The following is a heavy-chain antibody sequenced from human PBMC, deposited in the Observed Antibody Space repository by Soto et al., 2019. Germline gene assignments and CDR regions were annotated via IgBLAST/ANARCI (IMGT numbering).Heavy chain of an antibody. CDR3: AACKVTAFDC. J-gene: IGHJ4*02. CDR2: ISGSGGST. D-gene: IGHD2-21*02. Sequence: EVQLLESGGGLVQPGGSLRLSCAASGFTFSSYAMSWVRQAPGKGLEWVSAISGSGGSTYYADYVKGRFTISRVNSRNTLYLQMNSLRVEDRAVYYCAACKVTAFDCWGQGSLVTFSS. V-gene: IGHV3-23*01. CDR1: GFTFSSYA.